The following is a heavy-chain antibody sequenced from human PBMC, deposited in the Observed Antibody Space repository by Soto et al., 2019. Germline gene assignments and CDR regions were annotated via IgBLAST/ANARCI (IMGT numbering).Heavy chain of an antibody. CDR3: ARHGGYCISTSCYGNWFDP. CDR1: GYSFTSYW. CDR2: IYPGDSDT. V-gene: IGHV5-51*01. Sequence: LGESLKISCKGSGYSFTSYWIGWVRQMPGKGLEWMGIIYPGDSDTRYSPSFQGQVTISADKSISTAYLQWSSLKASDTAMYYCARHGGYCISTSCYGNWFDPWGQGTLVTVS. D-gene: IGHD2-2*01. J-gene: IGHJ5*02.